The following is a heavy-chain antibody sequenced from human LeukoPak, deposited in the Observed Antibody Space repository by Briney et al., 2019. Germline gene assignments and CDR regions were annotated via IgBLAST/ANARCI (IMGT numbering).Heavy chain of an antibody. CDR2: IIPIFGTA. CDR1: GGTFSSYA. D-gene: IGHD2-2*01. CDR3: AAREVVVVPARRYYYYGMDV. V-gene: IGHV1-69*13. J-gene: IGHJ6*02. Sequence: ASVKVSCKASGGTFSSYAISWVRQAPGQGLEWTGGIIPIFGTANYAQKFQGRVTITADESTSTAYMELSSLRSEDTAVYYCAAREVVVVPARRYYYYGMDVWGQGTTVTVSS.